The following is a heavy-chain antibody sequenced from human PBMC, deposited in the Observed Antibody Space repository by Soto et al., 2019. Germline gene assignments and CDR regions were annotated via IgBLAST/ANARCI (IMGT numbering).Heavy chain of an antibody. CDR1: GYSFTNNW. CDR2: IDPSDSYI. V-gene: IGHV5-10-1*01. CDR3: ARWPHLVLLLGEWVEP. J-gene: IGHJ5*02. D-gene: IGHD6-6*01. Sequence: GGSLKISCKASGYSFTNNWIFCVRQRPGKALEYMGRIDPSDSYIDYSPSFQGHVTISVDKSINTAYLQWDSLEASDTAVYYCARWPHLVLLLGEWVEPWGQGTLVTVSS.